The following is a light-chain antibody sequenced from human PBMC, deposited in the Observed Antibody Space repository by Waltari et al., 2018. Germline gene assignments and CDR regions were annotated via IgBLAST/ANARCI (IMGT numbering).Light chain of an antibody. CDR1: QRVNSF. Sequence: EIVLTQSPATLSLSPGDTATLSCRANQRVNSFLGWYQHKLGQAPRLLIYDTSNRATGVPARFSGSGSGTDVALTISSLEPEDFAIYYCQQRGTWPPLTFGGGTKVEI. CDR3: QQRGTWPPLT. V-gene: IGKV3-11*01. CDR2: DTS. J-gene: IGKJ4*01.